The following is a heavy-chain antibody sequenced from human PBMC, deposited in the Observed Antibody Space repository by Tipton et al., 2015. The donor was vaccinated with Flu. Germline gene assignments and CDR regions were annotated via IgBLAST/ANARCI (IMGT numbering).Heavy chain of an antibody. CDR3: ARDPSLGMPDYFDY. CDR2: MFYSGST. V-gene: IGHV4-59*12. CDR1: GGSIRNTY. D-gene: IGHD2-2*01. Sequence: GLVKPSETLSLTCSVSGGSIRNTYWSWIRQPPGKGLEWIGYMFYSGSTNYNPSLRSRVTMSVDPSMSQFSLRLTSVTAADTAVYYCARDPSLGMPDYFDYWGQGILVTASS. J-gene: IGHJ4*02.